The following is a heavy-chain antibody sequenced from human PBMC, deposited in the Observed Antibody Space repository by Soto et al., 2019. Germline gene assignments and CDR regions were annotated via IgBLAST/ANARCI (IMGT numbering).Heavy chain of an antibody. CDR1: GFTFSSYW. Sequence: EVQLVESGGGLVQPGGSLRLSCAASGFTFSSYWMHWVRQAPGKGLVWVSRINSDGSSTSYADSVKGRFTISRDNAKNTLYLQMNSLRAEDTAVYYCARELRFLEWLTSGYYYYGMDVWGQGTTVTVSS. V-gene: IGHV3-74*01. D-gene: IGHD3-3*01. CDR2: INSDGSST. J-gene: IGHJ6*02. CDR3: ARELRFLEWLTSGYYYYGMDV.